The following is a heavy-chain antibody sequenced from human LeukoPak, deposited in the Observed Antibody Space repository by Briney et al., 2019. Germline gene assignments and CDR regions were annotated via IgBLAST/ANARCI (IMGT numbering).Heavy chain of an antibody. Sequence: GSSVKVSCKSSGYTFTTYGISWMRQAPGQSLEWMGWISPYNSNTKYAQKLQGRVTMTTDTSTNTAYMEVRSLRSDDTAVYYCAKRYSSQSYYYYYYMDVWGKGTTVTISS. CDR1: GYTFTTYG. J-gene: IGHJ6*03. D-gene: IGHD6-19*01. CDR3: AKRYSSQSYYYYYYMDV. V-gene: IGHV1-18*01. CDR2: ISPYNSNT.